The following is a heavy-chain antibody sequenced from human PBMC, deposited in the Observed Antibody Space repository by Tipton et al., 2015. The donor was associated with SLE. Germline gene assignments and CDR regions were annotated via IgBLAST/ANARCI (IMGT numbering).Heavy chain of an antibody. CDR2: GST. CDR3: ARDPNGGYGTFDF. J-gene: IGHJ4*02. V-gene: IGHV4-39*07. D-gene: IGHD4-17*01. Sequence: GSTYYNPSLKSRVTISVDTSKNQFSLKLSSVTAADTAVYFCARDPNGGYGTFDFWGQGALVTVSS.